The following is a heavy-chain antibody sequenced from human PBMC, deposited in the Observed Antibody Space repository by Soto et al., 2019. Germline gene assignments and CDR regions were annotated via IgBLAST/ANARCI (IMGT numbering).Heavy chain of an antibody. Sequence: SETLSLTCAVYGGSFSGYYWSWIRQPPGKGLEWIGEINHSGSTNYNPSLKSRVTISVDTSKNQFSLKLSSVTAEDTAVYYCASRNYYASGYYYWYYFDYWSQGTLVTVSS. CDR1: GGSFSGYY. CDR2: INHSGST. J-gene: IGHJ4*02. V-gene: IGHV4-34*01. CDR3: ASRNYYASGYYYWYYFDY. D-gene: IGHD3-10*01.